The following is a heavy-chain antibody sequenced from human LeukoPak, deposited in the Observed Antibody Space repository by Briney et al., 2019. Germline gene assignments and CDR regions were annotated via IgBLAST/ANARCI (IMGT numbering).Heavy chain of an antibody. CDR1: GYSISSGYY. CDR2: IYHSGST. D-gene: IGHD2-15*01. CDR3: ASHIEGYCSGGSCYGSFDY. V-gene: IGHV4-38-2*02. J-gene: IGHJ4*02. Sequence: SETLSLTXTVSGYSISSGYYWGWIRQPPGKRLERIGSIYHSGSTYYNPSLRSRVTISVDTSKNQFSLKLSSVTAADTAVYYCASHIEGYCSGGSCYGSFDYWGQGTLVTVSS.